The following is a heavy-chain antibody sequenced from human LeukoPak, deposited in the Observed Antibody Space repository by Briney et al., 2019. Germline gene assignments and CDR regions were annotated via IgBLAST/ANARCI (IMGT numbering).Heavy chain of an antibody. Sequence: ASVKVSCKASQYTFTDYAVHRVRQAPGQRLEWMGWIDAGNGKTKYSQSFQGRVTIIRDTSATTAYMELSSLTSEDTAVYYCARGLTARRDAFDIWGQGTMVTVSS. D-gene: IGHD6-6*01. CDR2: IDAGNGKT. CDR3: ARGLTARRDAFDI. V-gene: IGHV1-3*01. CDR1: QYTFTDYA. J-gene: IGHJ3*02.